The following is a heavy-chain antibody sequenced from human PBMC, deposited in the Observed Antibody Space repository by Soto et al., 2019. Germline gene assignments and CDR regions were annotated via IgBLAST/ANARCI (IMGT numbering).Heavy chain of an antibody. V-gene: IGHV1-69*02. J-gene: IGHJ2*01. D-gene: IGHD1-26*01. Sequence: QVQLVQSGAEVKKPGSSVKVSCKASGGTFSSNTISWVRQAPGQGLEWMGRIIPILGIANYPQKFQGRVTITADKSTSTAYMELSSLRSEDTAVYYCARGTGTYSDMADGYFDLWGRGTLVTVSS. CDR3: ARGTGTYSDMADGYFDL. CDR2: IIPILGIA. CDR1: GGTFSSNT.